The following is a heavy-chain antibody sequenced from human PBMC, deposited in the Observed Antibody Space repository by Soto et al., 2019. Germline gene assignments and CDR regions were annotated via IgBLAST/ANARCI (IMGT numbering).Heavy chain of an antibody. CDR2: ISSSSSYT. J-gene: IGHJ4*02. Sequence: EVQLVESGGGLVQPGGSLRLSCAASGFTFSSYWMSWVRQAPGKGLEWVSYISSSSSYTNYADSVKGRFTISRDNAKNSLYLQMNSLRAEDTAVYYCARASSTSLSPKDYWGQGTLVTVSS. V-gene: IGHV3-21*05. D-gene: IGHD2-2*01. CDR1: GFTFSSYW. CDR3: ARASSTSLSPKDY.